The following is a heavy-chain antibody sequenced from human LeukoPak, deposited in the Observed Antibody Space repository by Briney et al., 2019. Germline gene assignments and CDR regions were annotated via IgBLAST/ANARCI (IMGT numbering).Heavy chain of an antibody. J-gene: IGHJ4*02. V-gene: IGHV3-30-3*01. CDR1: GFTFSSYA. Sequence: GGSLRLSCAASGFTFSSYAMHWVRQAPGKGLEWVAVISYDGSNKYYADSVKGRITISRDNSKNTLYLQMNSLRAEDTAVYYCARDLQYDFWSGYYDYWGQGTLVTVSS. CDR3: ARDLQYDFWSGYYDY. D-gene: IGHD3-3*01. CDR2: ISYDGSNK.